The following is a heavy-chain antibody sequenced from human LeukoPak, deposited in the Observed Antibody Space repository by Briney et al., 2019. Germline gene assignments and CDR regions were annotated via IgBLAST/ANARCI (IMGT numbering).Heavy chain of an antibody. Sequence: SVKVSCKASGGTFSSYAISWVRQAPGQGLEWMGGIIPIFGTANYAQKFQGRVTITTDESTSTAYMELSSLRSEDAAVYYCARVTDIPNWFDPWGQGTLVTVPS. CDR1: GGTFSSYA. J-gene: IGHJ5*02. V-gene: IGHV1-69*05. CDR2: IIPIFGTA. CDR3: ARVTDIPNWFDP.